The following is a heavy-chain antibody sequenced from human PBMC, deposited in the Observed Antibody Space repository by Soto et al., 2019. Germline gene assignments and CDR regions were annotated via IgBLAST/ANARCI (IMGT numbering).Heavy chain of an antibody. Sequence: GGSLRLSCAASGFTFSSYGMHWVRQAPGKGLEWVAVISYDGSNKYYADSVKGRFTISRDNSKNTLYLQMNSLRAEDTAVYYCAKVLGITMMLDYWGQGTLVTVS. D-gene: IGHD3-22*01. CDR2: ISYDGSNK. CDR1: GFTFSSYG. J-gene: IGHJ4*02. CDR3: AKVLGITMMLDY. V-gene: IGHV3-30*18.